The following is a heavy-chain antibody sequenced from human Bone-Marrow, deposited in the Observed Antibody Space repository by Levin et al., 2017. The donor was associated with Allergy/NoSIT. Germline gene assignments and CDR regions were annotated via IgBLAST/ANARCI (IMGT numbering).Heavy chain of an antibody. CDR2: IWYDGSNK. Sequence: GESLKISCAASGFIFRTNGMHWVRQAPGKGLEWVAGIWYDGSNKYYADSVKGRFTISRDNSKNTLYLQMDSLRAEDRAVYYCARVLGKRSGYAMDVWGQGTTVTVSS. J-gene: IGHJ6*02. CDR1: GFIFRTNG. CDR3: ARVLGKRSGYAMDV. D-gene: IGHD1-26*01. V-gene: IGHV3-33*01.